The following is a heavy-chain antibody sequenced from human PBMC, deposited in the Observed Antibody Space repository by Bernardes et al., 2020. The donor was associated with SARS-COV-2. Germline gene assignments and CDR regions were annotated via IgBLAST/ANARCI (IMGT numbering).Heavy chain of an antibody. J-gene: IGHJ4*02. CDR2: IYYSGST. CDR3: ARHIRWLRDGGGVFDY. Sequence: SETLSLTCTVSGGSISSSYWSWIRQPPGTGLEWIGYIYYSGSTNYNPSLKSRVTISVDTSKNQFSLKLSSVTAADTAVYYCARHIRWLRDGGGVFDYWGQGTLVTVSS. CDR1: GGSISSSY. V-gene: IGHV4-59*08. D-gene: IGHD5-12*01.